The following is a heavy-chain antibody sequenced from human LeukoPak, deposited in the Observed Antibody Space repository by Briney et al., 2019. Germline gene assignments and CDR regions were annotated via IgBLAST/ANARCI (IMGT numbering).Heavy chain of an antibody. CDR1: GYIFSNFA. Sequence: TGGSLRLSCAASGYIFSNFAMSWVRQAPGKGLEWVSVISGSGGTTYSADSVKGRFTFSRDNSKNTLHLQMNSLRAEDTAAYYCARERGSSGGNTNGYFDYWGQGAPVTVSS. CDR2: ISGSGGTT. D-gene: IGHD4-23*01. J-gene: IGHJ4*02. CDR3: ARERGSSGGNTNGYFDY. V-gene: IGHV3-23*01.